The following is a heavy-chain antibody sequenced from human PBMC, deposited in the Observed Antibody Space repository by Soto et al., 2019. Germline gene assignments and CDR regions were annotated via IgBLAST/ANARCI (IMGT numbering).Heavy chain of an antibody. CDR2: IYHSGSP. V-gene: IGHV4-4*02. CDR1: GGSISSTNW. CDR3: ARDPGSGSYYGWFDP. J-gene: IGHJ5*02. D-gene: IGHD3-10*01. Sequence: SETLSLTCAVSGGSISSTNWWTWVRQPPGKGLEWIGEIYHSGSPTYSPSLKSRVTISVDTSKNQFSLKLSSVTAADTAVYYCARDPGSGSYYGWFDPWGQGTLVTVSS.